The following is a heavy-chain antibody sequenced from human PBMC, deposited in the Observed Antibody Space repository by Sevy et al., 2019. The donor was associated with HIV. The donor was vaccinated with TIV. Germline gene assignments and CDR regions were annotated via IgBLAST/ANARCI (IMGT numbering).Heavy chain of an antibody. Sequence: GGSLRLSCVGSGFTFSTHIMNWVRQAPGKGLEWVSCITSSGAYTYYAHSVRGRFTVSRDNSQDSLYLQMNSLRAEDTAFYYCARDFEYWGQGALVTVSS. CDR1: GFTFSTHI. J-gene: IGHJ4*02. CDR3: ARDFEY. V-gene: IGHV3-21*01. CDR2: ITSSGAYT.